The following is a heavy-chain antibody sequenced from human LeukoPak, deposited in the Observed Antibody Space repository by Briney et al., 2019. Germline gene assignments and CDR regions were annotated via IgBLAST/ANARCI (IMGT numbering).Heavy chain of an antibody. V-gene: IGHV3-33*01. Sequence: GRSLRLSCAASGFTFSSYGMHWVRQAPGKGLEWVAVIWYDGSNKYYADSVKGRFTISRDNSKNTLYLQMNSLRAEDTAVYYCARVFGGNGYNSVTFDYWGQGTLVTVSS. CDR2: IWYDGSNK. D-gene: IGHD5-24*01. CDR1: GFTFSSYG. CDR3: ARVFGGNGYNSVTFDY. J-gene: IGHJ4*02.